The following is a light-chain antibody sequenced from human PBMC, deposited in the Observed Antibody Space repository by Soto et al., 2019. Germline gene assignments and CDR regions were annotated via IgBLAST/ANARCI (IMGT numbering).Light chain of an antibody. CDR2: DVR. V-gene: IGLV2-14*03. Sequence: QSALTQPASVSGSPGQSITISCTGTSSDVGGYNYVSWYQQHPDTAPRLIIYDVRYRPSGVSNRFSGSKSGNTASLTISGLQAEDEADYYCSAYTSSSTPYVFGSGTKITVL. J-gene: IGLJ1*01. CDR1: SSDVGGYNY. CDR3: SAYTSSSTPYV.